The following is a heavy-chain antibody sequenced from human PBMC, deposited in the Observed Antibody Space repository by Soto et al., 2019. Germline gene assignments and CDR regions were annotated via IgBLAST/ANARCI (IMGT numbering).Heavy chain of an antibody. Sequence: HPGGSLRLSCTASGFTFGDYAMSWFRQAPGKGLEWVGFIRSKAYGGTTEYAASVKGRFTISRDDSKSIAYLQMNSLKTEDTAVYYCTRDRYYDSSPGAFDIWGQGTMVTVSS. CDR2: IRSKAYGGTT. D-gene: IGHD3-22*01. CDR1: GFTFGDYA. CDR3: TRDRYYDSSPGAFDI. V-gene: IGHV3-49*03. J-gene: IGHJ3*02.